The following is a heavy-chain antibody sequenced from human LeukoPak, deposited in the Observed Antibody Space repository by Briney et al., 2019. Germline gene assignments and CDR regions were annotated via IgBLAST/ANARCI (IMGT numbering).Heavy chain of an antibody. D-gene: IGHD2-2*01. Sequence: PGGSLRLSCAASGFTFSDYYMSWIRQAPGKGLEWVSYISSSSSYTNYADSVKGRFTISRDNAKNSLYLQMNSLRAEDTAVYYCARSGSIAVVVPAATLVDYRGQGTLVTVSS. CDR1: GFTFSDYY. CDR3: ARSGSIAVVVPAATLVDY. J-gene: IGHJ4*02. V-gene: IGHV3-11*03. CDR2: ISSSSSYT.